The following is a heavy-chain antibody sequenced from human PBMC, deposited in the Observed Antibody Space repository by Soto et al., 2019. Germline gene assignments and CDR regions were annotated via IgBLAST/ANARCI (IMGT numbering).Heavy chain of an antibody. CDR2: ISGSGSTI. Sequence: QVQLVESGGGLVKPGGSLRLSCAASGIVFSDYMSWVRQAPGQGLEWLSYISGSGSTIYSADSVKDRCTIPRDNATNSLYLQMNKVRTEITAVYYCARLPFRWGWFDPWGQGTLVTVSS. J-gene: IGHJ5*02. V-gene: IGHV3-11*01. D-gene: IGHD3-16*01. CDR1: GIVFSDY. CDR3: ARLPFRWGWFDP.